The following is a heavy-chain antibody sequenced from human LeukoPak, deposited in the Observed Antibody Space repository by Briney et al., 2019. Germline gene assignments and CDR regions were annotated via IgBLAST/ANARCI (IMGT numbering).Heavy chain of an antibody. CDR3: ARGRVIGDYVIDS. J-gene: IGHJ4*02. V-gene: IGHV4-34*01. CDR1: GGSFSDYY. Sequence: SETLSLTCAVYGGSFSDYYWSGIRQPPGKGREWMGEINHSRSINYNPSLKSRVTMSVDTSKNPFSLKLTSMTAADTALYYCARGRVIGDYVIDSWGQGTLVTVSS. D-gene: IGHD4-17*01. CDR2: INHSRSI.